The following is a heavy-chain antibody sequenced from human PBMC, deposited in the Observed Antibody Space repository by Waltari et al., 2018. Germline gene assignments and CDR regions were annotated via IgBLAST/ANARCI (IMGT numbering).Heavy chain of an antibody. Sequence: EVQLVESGGGLVKPGGSLRLSCAASGFTFSSYSMNWVRQAPGKGLGWVSSISSSSSYIYYADSVKGRFTISRDNAKNSLYLQMNSLRAEDTAVYYCARDLRETVTFYYYYYYGMDVWGQGTTVTVSS. J-gene: IGHJ6*02. CDR3: ARDLRETVTFYYYYYYGMDV. CDR2: ISSSSSYI. CDR1: GFTFSSYS. V-gene: IGHV3-21*01. D-gene: IGHD4-17*01.